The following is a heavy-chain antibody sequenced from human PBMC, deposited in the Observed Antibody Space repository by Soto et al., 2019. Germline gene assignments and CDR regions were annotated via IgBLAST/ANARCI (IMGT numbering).Heavy chain of an antibody. D-gene: IGHD3-10*01. Sequence: EVQLVETGGGLIQPGGSLRLSCAASGFTVSSNYMSWVRQAPGKGLEWVSVIYSGGSTYYADSVKGRVTISRDNSKNTLYLQMNSLRAEDTAVYYCARVSDGSGANDAFDIWGQGTMVTVSS. CDR3: ARVSDGSGANDAFDI. J-gene: IGHJ3*02. CDR2: IYSGGST. V-gene: IGHV3-53*02. CDR1: GFTVSSNY.